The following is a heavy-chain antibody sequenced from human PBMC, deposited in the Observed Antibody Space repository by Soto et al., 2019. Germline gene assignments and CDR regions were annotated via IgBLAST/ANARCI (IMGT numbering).Heavy chain of an antibody. D-gene: IGHD2-15*01. V-gene: IGHV3-23*01. Sequence: GGSLRLSCAASGFTFSSYAMSWVRQAPGKGLEWVSTISGSGGSTHYADSVKGRFTISRDNSKNTLYLQMNSLRAEDTAVYYCAKDPNCSGGRCYGVDVWGQGTTVTVSS. CDR2: ISGSGGST. CDR1: GFTFSSYA. CDR3: AKDPNCSGGRCYGVDV. J-gene: IGHJ6*02.